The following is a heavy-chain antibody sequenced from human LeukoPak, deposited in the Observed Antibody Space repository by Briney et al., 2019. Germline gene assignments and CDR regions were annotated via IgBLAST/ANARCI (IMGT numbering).Heavy chain of an antibody. CDR2: INPNSGGT. J-gene: IGHJ4*02. CDR1: GYTFTGYY. D-gene: IGHD7-27*01. V-gene: IGHV1-2*02. CDR3: AREVVELGALDY. Sequence: GASAKVSCKASGYTFTGYYMHWVRQAPGQGLEWMGWINPNSGGTNYAQKFQGRVTMTRDTSISTAYMELSRLRSDDTAVYYCAREVVELGALDYWGQGTLVTVSS.